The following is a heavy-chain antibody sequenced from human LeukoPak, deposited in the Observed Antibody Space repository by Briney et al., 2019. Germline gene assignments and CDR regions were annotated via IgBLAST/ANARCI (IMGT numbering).Heavy chain of an antibody. CDR3: VRGRDLWFGDTEGYGMDV. V-gene: IGHV4-34*01. CDR2: INHSGRT. CDR1: GGSFSGYY. D-gene: IGHD3-10*01. Sequence: SETLSLIYAVSGGSFSGYYWDWIREPPGKGLEEIGEINHSGRTNYNPSLKSRVTISVDTSNGQISLRLSSVAAANTAVYYCVRGRDLWFGDTEGYGMDVWGKGTTVTVSS. J-gene: IGHJ6*04.